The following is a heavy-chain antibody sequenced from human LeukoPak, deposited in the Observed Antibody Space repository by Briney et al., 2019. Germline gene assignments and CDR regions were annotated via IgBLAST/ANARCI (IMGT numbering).Heavy chain of an antibody. CDR2: IAPSDSYT. V-gene: IGHV5-10-1*01. J-gene: IGHJ6*02. CDR3: ASGSQFYYHALDV. CDR1: GYSFTSHW. D-gene: IGHD5-12*01. Sequence: GESPKISCKGSGYSFTSHWISWVRQMPGKGLEWVGRIAPSDSYTNYSPSFQGHVTISADKSINTAYLQWSSLKASDTAMYYCASGSQFYYHALDVWGQGTTVTVSS.